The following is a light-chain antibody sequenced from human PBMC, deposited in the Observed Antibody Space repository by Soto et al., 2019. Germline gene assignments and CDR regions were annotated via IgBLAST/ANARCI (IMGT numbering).Light chain of an antibody. V-gene: IGLV3-21*01. CDR2: FDS. CDR1: DIETKS. CDR3: QVWDRPTDLV. J-gene: IGLJ2*01. Sequence: SYELTQPPSVSVAPGKTAIITCGGNDIETKSVHWDQQKAGQAPVLVMSFDSDRPSRIPERFSGSNSGNTASLTITRAEAGDEADYYCQVWDRPTDLVFGGGTKLTVL.